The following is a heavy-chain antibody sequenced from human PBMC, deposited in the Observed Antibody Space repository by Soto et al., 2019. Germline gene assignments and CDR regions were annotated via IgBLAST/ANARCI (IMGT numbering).Heavy chain of an antibody. D-gene: IGHD3-16*01. Sequence: GGSLRLSCAASGFTFSNYAMHWVRQAPGKGLEWVAVISNDGSDKYYADSVRGRFTISRDNSKNTLYLQMNSLRSEDTAVYYCAKRGYDSGSNWFDPWGQGTLVTVSS. CDR3: AKRGYDSGSNWFDP. CDR2: ISNDGSDK. V-gene: IGHV3-30-3*02. CDR1: GFTFSNYA. J-gene: IGHJ5*02.